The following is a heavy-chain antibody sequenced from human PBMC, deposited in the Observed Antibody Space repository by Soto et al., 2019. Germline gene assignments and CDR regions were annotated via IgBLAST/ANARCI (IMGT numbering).Heavy chain of an antibody. CDR3: GREGGPFDAFDF. CDR2: IWSNGKNK. J-gene: IGHJ3*01. D-gene: IGHD3-16*01. CDR1: GFTFSTYG. Sequence: GSLRLSCAASGFTFSTYGMHWVRQAPGKGLEWVAVIWSNGKNKYYAESVQGRFTISRDNSKITLDLQMRSVRAEDTAVYYCGREGGPFDAFDFWGQGTMVTVSS. V-gene: IGHV3-33*01.